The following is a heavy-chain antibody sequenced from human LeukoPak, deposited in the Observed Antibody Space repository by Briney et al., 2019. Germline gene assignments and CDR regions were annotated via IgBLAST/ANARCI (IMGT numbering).Heavy chain of an antibody. CDR1: GFTVSSDH. CDR2: VYNDGRT. D-gene: IGHD1-1*01. V-gene: IGHV3-53*01. J-gene: IGHJ5*01. Sequence: GGSLRLSCAASGFTVSSDHMAWVRQAPGKGLEWVSLVYNDGRTYYTDSVKGRFTISRDNSKNTLYFQMNTLTAADTAVYYCTRGGGRNWSFVSWGQGTLDPVSS. CDR3: TRGGGRNWSFVS.